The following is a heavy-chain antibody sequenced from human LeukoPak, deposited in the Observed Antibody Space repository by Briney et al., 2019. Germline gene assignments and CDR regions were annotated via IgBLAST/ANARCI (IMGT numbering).Heavy chain of an antibody. CDR3: ARDRIAAAVSYYYGMDV. D-gene: IGHD6-13*01. CDR2: ISAYNGNT. J-gene: IGHJ6*04. CDR1: GYTFTSYG. Sequence: GASVKVSCKASGYTFTSYGISWVRQAPGQGLEWMGWISAYNGNTNYAQKLQGRVTMTTDTSTSTAYMELRSLRSDDTAVYYCARDRIAAAVSYYYGMDVWGKGTTVTVSS. V-gene: IGHV1-18*04.